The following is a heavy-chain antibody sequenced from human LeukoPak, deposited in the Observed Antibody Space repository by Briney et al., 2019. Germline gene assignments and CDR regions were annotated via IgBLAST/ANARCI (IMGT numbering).Heavy chain of an antibody. CDR2: INHSGST. V-gene: IGHV4-34*01. D-gene: IGHD6-13*01. J-gene: IGHJ6*02. CDR3: ARGKVSTSSSWYRYYYGMDV. CDR1: GGSFSGYY. Sequence: SETLSLTCAVYGGSFSGYYWSWIRQPPGKGLEWIGEINHSGSTNYNPSLKSRVTISVDTSKNQFSLKLSSVTAADTAVYYCARGKVSTSSSWYRYYYGMDVWGQGTTVTVSS.